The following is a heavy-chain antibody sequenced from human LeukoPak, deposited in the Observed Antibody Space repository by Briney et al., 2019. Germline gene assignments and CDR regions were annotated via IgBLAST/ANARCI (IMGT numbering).Heavy chain of an antibody. V-gene: IGHV3-21*04. CDR1: GFXFSSYD. J-gene: IGHJ4*02. CDR2: ITGRSTKT. Sequence: PGGSLRLSCAASGFXFSSYDFVWARQAPGKGLEWVSTITGRSTKTYYAEPAKGRFTISRDDAKNSLYLQMNSLRAEDTAVYYCARESDYGDLLYWGQGTLVTVSS. CDR3: ARESDYGDLLY. D-gene: IGHD4-17*01.